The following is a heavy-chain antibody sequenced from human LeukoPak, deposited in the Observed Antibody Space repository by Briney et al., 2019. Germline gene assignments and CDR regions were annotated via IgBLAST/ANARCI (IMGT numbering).Heavy chain of an antibody. J-gene: IGHJ4*02. V-gene: IGHV3-23*01. Sequence: GGSLRLSCAASGFTVSSNYMSWVRQAPGKGLEWVSGISDTGGSILYADSVKGRFTISRDNSKNTLYLQMNSLRAEDTAVYYCAKVIRDVTFYFDYWGQGTLVSVSS. CDR1: GFTVSSNY. D-gene: IGHD3-16*01. CDR3: AKVIRDVTFYFDY. CDR2: ISDTGGSI.